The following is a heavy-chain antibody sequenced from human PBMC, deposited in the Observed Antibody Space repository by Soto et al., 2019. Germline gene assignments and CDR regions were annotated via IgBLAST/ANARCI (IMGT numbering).Heavy chain of an antibody. CDR1: RGPFSSYA. J-gene: IGHJ6*02. CDR3: ARVGIPRRNYYHYGMDV. Sequence: SVKGSCKACRGPFSSYAMSLVRQAPGQGLEWMGGITPIFGTANYAQKFQGRVTITAYESTSTAYMELSSLRSEDTAVYYCARVGIPRRNYYHYGMDVWGQGTTVTVSS. V-gene: IGHV1-69*13. D-gene: IGHD6-6*01. CDR2: ITPIFGTA.